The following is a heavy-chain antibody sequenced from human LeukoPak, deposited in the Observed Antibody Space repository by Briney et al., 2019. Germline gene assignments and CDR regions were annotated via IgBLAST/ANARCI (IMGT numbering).Heavy chain of an antibody. Sequence: GGSLRLSCAASGFTFSSYSMNWVRQAPGKGLEWVAFIRYDGSKYYADSVKGRFTISRDNSKNTLYLQMNSLRAEDTAVYYCAKDRRGMGATAADYWGQGTLVTVSS. V-gene: IGHV3-30*02. CDR3: AKDRRGMGATAADY. J-gene: IGHJ4*02. CDR1: GFTFSSYS. D-gene: IGHD1-26*01. CDR2: IRYDGSK.